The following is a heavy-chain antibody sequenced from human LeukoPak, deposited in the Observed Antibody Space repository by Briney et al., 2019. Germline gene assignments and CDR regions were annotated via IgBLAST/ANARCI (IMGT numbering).Heavy chain of an antibody. Sequence: SETLSVTCTVSGGSNSSYYWSWIRQPAGKGLEWIGRIYTSGSTNYNPSLESRVTMSVDTSKNQFSLKPSSVTAADTAVYYCARDGGYCGGDCFVDVWGKGTTVTVSS. CDR3: ARDGGYCGGDCFVDV. D-gene: IGHD2-21*02. V-gene: IGHV4-4*07. CDR1: GGSNSSYY. J-gene: IGHJ6*04. CDR2: IYTSGST.